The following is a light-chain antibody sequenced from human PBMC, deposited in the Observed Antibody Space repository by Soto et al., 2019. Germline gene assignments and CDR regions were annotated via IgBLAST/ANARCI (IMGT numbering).Light chain of an antibody. J-gene: IGLJ2*01. CDR3: AAWDDSLSGRV. V-gene: IGLV1-47*01. CDR1: SSNIGSNY. Sequence: QSVLTQPPSASGTPGQRVTISCSGSSSNIGSNYVYWYQQLPGTAPKLLIYRNNQRPSWVPDRFSGSKSGTSASLAISGLRSEDQADYYCAAWDDSLSGRVFGGGTKLTVL. CDR2: RNN.